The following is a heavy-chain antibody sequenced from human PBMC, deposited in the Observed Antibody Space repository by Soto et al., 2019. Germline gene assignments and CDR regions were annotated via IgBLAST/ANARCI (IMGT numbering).Heavy chain of an antibody. CDR2: ISGSGGST. Sequence: PGGSLRLSCAASGFTFSSYAMSWVRQAPGKGLEWVSAISGSGGSTYYADSVKGRFTISRDNSKNTLYLQMNSLRAEDTAVYYSARDTRYCGGACYFLLERYYYGMDVWGQGTTVTVSS. J-gene: IGHJ6*02. V-gene: IGHV3-23*01. CDR3: ARDTRYCGGACYFLLERYYYGMDV. D-gene: IGHD2-21*02. CDR1: GFTFSSYA.